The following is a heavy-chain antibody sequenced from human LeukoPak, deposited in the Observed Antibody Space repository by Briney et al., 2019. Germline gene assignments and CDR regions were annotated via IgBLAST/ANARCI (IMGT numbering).Heavy chain of an antibody. V-gene: IGHV3-66*02. Sequence: GGSLRLSCAASGLTVSSNYMSWVRQAPGKGLEWASVIYSGGTTYYADSVKGRFTISRDSSKNTLYLQMNSLRAEDSAVYYCATEVGQYWGQGTLVTVSS. CDR2: IYSGGTT. CDR1: GLTVSSNY. CDR3: ATEVGQY. J-gene: IGHJ4*02.